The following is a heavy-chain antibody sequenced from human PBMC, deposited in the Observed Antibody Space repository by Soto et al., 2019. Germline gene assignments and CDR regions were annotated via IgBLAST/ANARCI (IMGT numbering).Heavy chain of an antibody. Sequence: QVQLVQSGAEVKKPGSSVKVSCKASGGTFSTSTFTWVRQAPGQGLEWMGRTIPLLNVADYAQAFQGRLTITSDKSTNTTYMELASLTSKDTPVYYCPRDSPIESTFRCYDAIASWGQGTMVTVSP. CDR2: TIPLLNVA. CDR1: GGTFSTST. J-gene: IGHJ4*02. V-gene: IGHV1-69*08. D-gene: IGHD5-12*01. CDR3: PRDSPIESTFRCYDAIAS.